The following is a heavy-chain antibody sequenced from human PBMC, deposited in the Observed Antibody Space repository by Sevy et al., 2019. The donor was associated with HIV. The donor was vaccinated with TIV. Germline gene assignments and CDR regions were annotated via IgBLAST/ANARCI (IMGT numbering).Heavy chain of an antibody. CDR3: AKGYGSGSPPDY. V-gene: IGHV3-23*01. CDR2: ICGSGGTT. D-gene: IGHD3-10*01. J-gene: IGHJ4*02. Sequence: GGSLRLSCAASGFTFNSYAMSWVRQGPGKGLEWVSTICGSGGTTYYPNSMKGRFTISRDNFKNTLDLEINSLTADDTAVYYCAKGYGSGSPPDYWGQGTLVTVSS. CDR1: GFTFNSYA.